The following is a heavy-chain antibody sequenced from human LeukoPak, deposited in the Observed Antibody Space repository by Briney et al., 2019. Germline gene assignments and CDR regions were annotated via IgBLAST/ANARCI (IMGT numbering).Heavy chain of an antibody. J-gene: IGHJ4*02. V-gene: IGHV4-59*11. Sequence: PSETLSLTCTVSGGSMSHHWSWIRQSPGKGLEWIGYISHTASTNYNPSLKSRVTISLDRDKSQFSLKLTSVTAADTAVYYCVRERATSGRCRFDFWGQGALVTVSS. CDR3: VRERATSGRCRFDF. D-gene: IGHD6-25*01. CDR1: GGSMSHH. CDR2: ISHTAST.